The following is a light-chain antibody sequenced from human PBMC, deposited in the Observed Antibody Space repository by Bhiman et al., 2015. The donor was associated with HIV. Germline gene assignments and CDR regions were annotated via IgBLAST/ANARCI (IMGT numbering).Light chain of an antibody. CDR2: GNS. V-gene: IGLV1-50*01. CDR1: SSNIGAAYD. J-gene: IGLJ3*02. Sequence: QSVLTQPPSVSGAPGQRVTISCTGSSSNIGAAYDVHWYQQLPGTAPKLLIYGNSHRPSGVPDRFSGSKSGTSASLAISGLRSEDEADYYCAAWDDSLSGQGVFGGGTKLTVL. CDR3: AAWDDSLSGQGV.